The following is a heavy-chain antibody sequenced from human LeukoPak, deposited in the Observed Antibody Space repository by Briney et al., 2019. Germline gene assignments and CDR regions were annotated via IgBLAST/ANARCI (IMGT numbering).Heavy chain of an antibody. V-gene: IGHV3-21*01. CDR1: GFTFSSYS. D-gene: IGHD3-22*01. Sequence: PGGSLRLSCAASGFTFSSYSMNWVRQAPGQGLEWFSSINSSSTYIYYADSVKGRFTISRDNTKNSLDLQMNSLSAEDTAVYYCARAVPRYYYDSSGYFVPDYGGQGPLVPVSS. CDR2: INSSSTYI. CDR3: ARAVPRYYYDSSGYFVPDY. J-gene: IGHJ4*02.